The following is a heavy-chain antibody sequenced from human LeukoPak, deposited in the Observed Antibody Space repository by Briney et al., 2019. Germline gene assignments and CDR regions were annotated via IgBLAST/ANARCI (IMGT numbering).Heavy chain of an antibody. V-gene: IGHV3-23*01. CDR2: ISGSSGST. D-gene: IGHD3-22*01. CDR3: ARGSGYYYLAYDY. CDR1: GFTFSTYG. J-gene: IGHJ4*02. Sequence: PGGSLRLSCAASGFTFSTYGMSWVRQAPGKGLEWVSTISGSSGSTYYADSVKGRFTISRDNSKNTLFLQMNSLRAEDTAVYYCARGSGYYYLAYDYWGQGTLVTVSS.